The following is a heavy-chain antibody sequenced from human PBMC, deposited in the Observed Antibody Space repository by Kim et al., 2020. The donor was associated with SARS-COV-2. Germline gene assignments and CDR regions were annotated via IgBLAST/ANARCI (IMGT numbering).Heavy chain of an antibody. CDR3: ARGSKLLPSY. V-gene: IGHV4-34*01. D-gene: IGHD2-15*01. Sequence: STNYNPSLESRVTISVDTSKNQFSLKLSSVTAANTAVYYCARGSKLLPSYWGQGTLVTVSS. CDR2: ST. J-gene: IGHJ4*02.